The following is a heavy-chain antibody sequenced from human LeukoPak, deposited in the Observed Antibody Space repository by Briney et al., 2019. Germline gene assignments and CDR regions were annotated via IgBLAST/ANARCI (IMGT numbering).Heavy chain of an antibody. CDR1: GFTFRSYA. V-gene: IGHV3-23*01. CDR3: ARGSL. CDR2: VSSSGDDT. Sequence: GGSLRLSCAASGFTFRSYAMTWVRQGPGKGLEWASGVSSSGDDTSYADSVKGRFTISRDNSKKMLYLHMNSLRVEDTAVYYCARGSLWGQGTLVTVSS. J-gene: IGHJ4*02.